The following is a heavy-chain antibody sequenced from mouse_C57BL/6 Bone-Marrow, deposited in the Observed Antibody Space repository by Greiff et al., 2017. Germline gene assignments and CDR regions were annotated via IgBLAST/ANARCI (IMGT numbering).Heavy chain of an antibody. CDR1: GSTFTDYY. Sequence: VQLQQSGPVLVKPGASVKMSCKASGSTFTDYYMNWVKQSHGKSLEWIGVINPYNGGTSYNQKFKGKATLTVDKSSSTAYMELNSLTSEDSAVYYCARERGLLLFAYWGQGTLVTVSA. J-gene: IGHJ3*01. D-gene: IGHD2-3*01. CDR3: ARERGLLLFAY. V-gene: IGHV1-19*01. CDR2: INPYNGGT.